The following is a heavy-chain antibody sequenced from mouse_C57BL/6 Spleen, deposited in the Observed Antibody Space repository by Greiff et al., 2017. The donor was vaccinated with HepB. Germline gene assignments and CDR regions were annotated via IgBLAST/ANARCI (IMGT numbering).Heavy chain of an antibody. CDR3: TGLYSNYVMDY. CDR1: GFTFSSYA. J-gene: IGHJ4*01. V-gene: IGHV5S21*01. CDR2: ISSGGDYI. Sequence: EVKVEESGEGLVKPGGSLKLSCAASGFTFSSYAMSWVRQTPEKRLEWVAYISSGGDYIYYADTVKGRFTISRDNARNTLYLQMSSLKSEDTAMYYCTGLYSNYVMDYWGQGTSVTVSS. D-gene: IGHD2-5*01.